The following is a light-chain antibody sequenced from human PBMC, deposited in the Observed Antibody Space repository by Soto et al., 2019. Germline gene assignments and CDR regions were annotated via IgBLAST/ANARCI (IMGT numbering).Light chain of an antibody. V-gene: IGLV2-14*01. CDR3: SSFTSSSTQV. Sequence: QSALTQPASVSGSPGQSITISCPGTSSDVGGYNYVSWYQQHPGKVPKLMIYEFINRPSGVVNRFSGSKSGNTASLTISGLQAEDEADYYCSSFTSSSTQVFGTGPKLTVL. J-gene: IGLJ1*01. CDR2: EFI. CDR1: SSDVGGYNY.